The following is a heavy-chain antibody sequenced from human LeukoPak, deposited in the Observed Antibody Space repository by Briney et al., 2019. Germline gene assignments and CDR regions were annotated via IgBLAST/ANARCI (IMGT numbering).Heavy chain of an antibody. D-gene: IGHD3-3*01. V-gene: IGHV1-69*13. CDR1: GGTFSSYA. Sequence: SVKVSCKASGGTFSSYAIIWVRQAPGQGVEWMGRIIPIFGTANYAQKFQGRVTITPDESRSTAYMELSSLRSEDTAVYYCAARYYDFWSGYYTGDYWGQGTLVTVSS. CDR3: AARYYDFWSGYYTGDY. CDR2: IIPIFGTA. J-gene: IGHJ4*02.